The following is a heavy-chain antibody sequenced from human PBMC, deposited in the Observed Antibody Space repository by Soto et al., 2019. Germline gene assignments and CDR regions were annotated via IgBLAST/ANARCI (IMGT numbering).Heavy chain of an antibody. CDR1: GFTFSSYG. J-gene: IGHJ5*02. CDR3: AKGGIRFLEWLTWFDP. Sequence: GGSLRLSCAASGFTFSSYGMHWVRQAPGKGLEWVAVISYDGSNKYYADSVKGRFTISRDNSKNTLYLQMNSLRAEDTAVYYCAKGGIRFLEWLTWFDPWGQGTLVTVSS. CDR2: ISYDGSNK. D-gene: IGHD3-3*01. V-gene: IGHV3-30*18.